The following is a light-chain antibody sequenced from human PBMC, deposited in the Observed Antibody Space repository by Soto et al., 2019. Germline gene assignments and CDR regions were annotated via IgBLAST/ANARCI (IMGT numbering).Light chain of an antibody. V-gene: IGKV3-20*01. J-gene: IGKJ1*01. CDR3: QQYASSPLT. Sequence: EIVLTHSPGTLSLSPWEIATLSCRASQIVNNNYLAWYQQKPGQAPRLVIYGASSRATGIPDRFSASGSGTDFTLTISRLEPEDFAVYYCQQYASSPLTFGQGTKVDIK. CDR2: GAS. CDR1: QIVNNNY.